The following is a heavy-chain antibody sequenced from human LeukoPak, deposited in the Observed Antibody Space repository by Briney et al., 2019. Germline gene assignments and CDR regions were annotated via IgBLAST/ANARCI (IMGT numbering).Heavy chain of an antibody. CDR1: GGSFSGYY. V-gene: IGHV4-34*01. J-gene: IGHJ4*02. D-gene: IGHD3-10*01. Sequence: SETLSLTCAVYGGSFSGYYWSWIRQPPGKGLEWIGEINHSGSTNYNPSLKRRVTISVDTSKNQFSLKLSSVTAADTAVYYCARAALRWFGDPGLDYWGQGTLVTVSS. CDR3: ARAALRWFGDPGLDY. CDR2: INHSGST.